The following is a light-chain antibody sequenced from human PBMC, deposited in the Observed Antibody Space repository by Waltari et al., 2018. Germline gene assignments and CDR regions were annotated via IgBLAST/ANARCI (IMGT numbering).Light chain of an antibody. J-gene: IGKJ4*01. CDR1: QSVSTN. CDR2: GAS. Sequence: EIVMTQSPVTLSVSPGDRATPSSRASQSVSTNLAWYQQRPGQAPRLLVYGASTRATNIPARFSGSGSGTEFTLTISSLQSEDFAVYYCQQYNTWPPALTFGGGTKVEIK. V-gene: IGKV3-15*01. CDR3: QQYNTWPPALT.